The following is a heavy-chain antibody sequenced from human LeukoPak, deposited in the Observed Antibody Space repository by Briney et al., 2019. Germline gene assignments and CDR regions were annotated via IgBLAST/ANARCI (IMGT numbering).Heavy chain of an antibody. Sequence: GGSLRLSCVASTFTFSSFEMNWVRQAPGKGLEWLSYISTYGSTRYYADSVEGRFTISRDNAKNSLYLQLNSLRAEDTAVYYCARDESGDSYGLYWGQGTLVTVSS. D-gene: IGHD5-18*01. V-gene: IGHV3-48*03. CDR2: ISTYGSTR. CDR3: ARDESGDSYGLY. J-gene: IGHJ4*02. CDR1: TFTFSSFE.